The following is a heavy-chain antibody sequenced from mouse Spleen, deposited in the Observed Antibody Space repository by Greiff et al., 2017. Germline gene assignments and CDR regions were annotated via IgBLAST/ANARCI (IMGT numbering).Heavy chain of an antibody. J-gene: IGHJ1*01. CDR2: IYPGNSDT. CDR3: TRWGGNYWYFDV. CDR1: GYSFTSYW. V-gene: IGHV1-5*01. Sequence: EVQLQQSGTVLARPGASVKMSCKASGYSFTSYWMHWVKQRPGQGLEWIGAIYPGNSDTSYNQKFKGKAKLTAVTSASTAYMELSSLTNEDSAVYYCTRWGGNYWYFDVWGAGTTVTVSS. D-gene: IGHD1-1*02.